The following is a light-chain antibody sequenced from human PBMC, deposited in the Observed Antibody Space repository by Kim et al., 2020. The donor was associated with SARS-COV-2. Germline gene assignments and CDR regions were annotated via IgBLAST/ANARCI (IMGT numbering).Light chain of an antibody. V-gene: IGLV1-40*01. CDR3: QSYDSSMTAFYV. J-gene: IGLJ1*01. CDR1: RSNIGAGYD. CDR2: GNN. Sequence: QLVLTQPPSVSGAPGQRVTISCTGSRSNIGAGYDVHWYQQLPGTAPKLLIYGNNNRPSGVPDRFSGSKSGTSASLAITGLHAEDEADYYCQSYDSSMTAFYVFGTGTKVTVL.